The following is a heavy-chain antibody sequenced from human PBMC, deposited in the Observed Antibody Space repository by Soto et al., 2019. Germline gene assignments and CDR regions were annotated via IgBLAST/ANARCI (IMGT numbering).Heavy chain of an antibody. CDR2: IFHSGST. CDR1: GGSINSGDYY. Sequence: TLSLTCTVSGGSINSGDYYWTWVRQPPGKGLEWIGNIFHSGSTYYTPSLQSRVTISLDTSKNHFSLKLSSVTPADTAVYYCARDRYYGSGTYYNFYSGMDVWGQGTTVTVSS. V-gene: IGHV4-30-4*01. D-gene: IGHD3-10*01. J-gene: IGHJ6*02. CDR3: ARDRYYGSGTYYNFYSGMDV.